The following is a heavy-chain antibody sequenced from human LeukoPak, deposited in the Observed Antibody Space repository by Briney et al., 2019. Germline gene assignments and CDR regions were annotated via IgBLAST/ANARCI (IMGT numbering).Heavy chain of an antibody. V-gene: IGHV3-64D*06. CDR2: TTDTGGTT. CDR1: GFAFTRNT. Sequence: GGSLRLSCSASGFAFTRNTMHWVRQAPGKGLEYVSGTTDTGGTTYYAYSVKGRFTISSDNSKNTLYLQVNSLRVEDTAVHYCVKDLSGTYSFDYWGQGTLVTVSS. D-gene: IGHD3-10*01. J-gene: IGHJ4*02. CDR3: VKDLSGTYSFDY.